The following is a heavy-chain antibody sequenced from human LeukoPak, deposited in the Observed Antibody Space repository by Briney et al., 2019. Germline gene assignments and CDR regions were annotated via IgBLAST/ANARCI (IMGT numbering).Heavy chain of an antibody. CDR3: ARYRKDSGTYAFDY. J-gene: IGHJ4*02. Sequence: PSETLSLTCTVSGGSFSSSSYLWGWIRRPPGKGVEWIASIYSSGTTYYNPALKSRVTISVDTSKTQFSLKLSSVTAADTAVYYCARYRKDSGTYAFDYWGQGTLVSVSS. CDR1: GGSFSSSSYL. D-gene: IGHD3-10*01. CDR2: IYSSGTT. V-gene: IGHV4-39*01.